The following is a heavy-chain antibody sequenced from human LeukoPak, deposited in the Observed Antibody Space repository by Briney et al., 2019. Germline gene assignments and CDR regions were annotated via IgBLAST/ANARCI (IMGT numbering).Heavy chain of an antibody. CDR3: AKEPREYCSSTSCPNWFDY. V-gene: IGHV3-23*01. J-gene: IGHJ5*01. CDR2: ISASGGTT. CDR1: GFTFNNYA. Sequence: GGSLRLSCAASGFTFNNYAMSWVRQAPGKGLEWVSAISASGGTTYYADSVKGRFTISRDNSENTLFLQMNSLRAEDTAVYYCAKEPREYCSSTSCPNWFDYWGQGTLVTVSS. D-gene: IGHD2-2*01.